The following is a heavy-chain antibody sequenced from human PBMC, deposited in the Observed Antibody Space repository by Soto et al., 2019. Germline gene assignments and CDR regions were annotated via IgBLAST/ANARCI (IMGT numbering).Heavy chain of an antibody. D-gene: IGHD2-15*01. V-gene: IGHV2-70*04. CDR1: GFSLSTSGMR. J-gene: IGHJ3*02. Sequence: SGPTLVNPTQTLTLTCTFSGFSLSTSGMRVSWIRQPPGKALEWLARIDWDDDKFYSTSLKTRLTISKDTSKNQVVLTMTNMDPVDTATYYCERTRLEDCRGGSCYCGFDALEIWGQGTMVTVSS. CDR3: ERTRLEDCRGGSCYCGFDALEI. CDR2: IDWDDDK.